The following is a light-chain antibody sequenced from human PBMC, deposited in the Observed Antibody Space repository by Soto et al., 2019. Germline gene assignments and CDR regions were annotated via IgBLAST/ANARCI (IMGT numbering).Light chain of an antibody. J-gene: IGLJ1*01. V-gene: IGLV2-8*01. CDR1: SSDVGGYNY. Sequence: QSALTQPPSASGSPGRSVTISCTGTSSDVGGYNYVSWYQQHPGKAPKLIIYDVTQRPSGVPDRFSGSKSGNTASLTVSGLQAEDEADYYCSSYAGTHIVFGTGTKVTVL. CDR3: SSYAGTHIV. CDR2: DVT.